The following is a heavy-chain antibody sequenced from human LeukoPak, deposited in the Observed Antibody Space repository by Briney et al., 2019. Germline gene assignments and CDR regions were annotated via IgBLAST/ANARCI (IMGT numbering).Heavy chain of an antibody. CDR3: AREWDIVVVPAAISGMDV. J-gene: IGHJ6*02. D-gene: IGHD2-2*02. CDR2: ISSSSSYI. V-gene: IGHV3-21*01. CDR1: AFTLNNYA. Sequence: GGSLRLSCAASAFTLNNYAMSWVRQAPGKGLEWVSSISSSSSYIYYADSVKGRFTISRDNAKNSLYLQMNSLRAEDTAVYYCAREWDIVVVPAAISGMDVWGQGTTVTVSS.